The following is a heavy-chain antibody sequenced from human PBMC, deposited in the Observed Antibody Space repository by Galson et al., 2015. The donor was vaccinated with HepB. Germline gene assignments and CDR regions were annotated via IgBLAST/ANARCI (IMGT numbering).Heavy chain of an antibody. Sequence: SVKVSCKASGFMFTGYYLHWVRQVPGQRLEGMGRINPDGGATDSAQRFQDRVTLTSDTSINTAYMELRSLRPDDTAVYFCARDSDMDVWGTGTTVIVSS. CDR3: ARDSDMDV. CDR2: INPDGGAT. V-gene: IGHV1-2*06. CDR1: GFMFTGYY. J-gene: IGHJ6*03.